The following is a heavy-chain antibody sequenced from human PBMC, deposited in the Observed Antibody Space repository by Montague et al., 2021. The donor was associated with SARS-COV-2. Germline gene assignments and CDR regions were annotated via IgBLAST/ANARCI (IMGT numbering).Heavy chain of an antibody. CDR1: GFTFVDYA. CDR2: ISWNSDSI. CDR3: ARGETGYRTSWPDY. D-gene: IGHD6-13*01. V-gene: IGHV3-9*01. J-gene: IGHJ4*02. Sequence: SLRLSCAASGFTFVDYAMHWVRQAPGKGLEWVSGISWNSDSIDYADSVKGRFTISRDNAKNSLYLQMNSLRAEDTAFYYCARGETGYRTSWPDYWGQGTLVTVSS.